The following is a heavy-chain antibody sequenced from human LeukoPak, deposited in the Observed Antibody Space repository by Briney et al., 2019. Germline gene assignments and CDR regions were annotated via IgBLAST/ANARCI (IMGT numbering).Heavy chain of an antibody. CDR1: GFTFSDYI. D-gene: IGHD5-24*01. V-gene: IGHV3-48*01. CDR2: IGIDSGNI. CDR3: ARDYKYAFDN. J-gene: IGHJ4*02. Sequence: GGSLRLSCAASGFTFSDYIMNWVRQAPGKGLEWISYIGIDSGNINYADSVKGRFTISGDKAKNSLYLQMNSLRVEDTAVYYCARDYKYAFDNWGQGTLVTVSS.